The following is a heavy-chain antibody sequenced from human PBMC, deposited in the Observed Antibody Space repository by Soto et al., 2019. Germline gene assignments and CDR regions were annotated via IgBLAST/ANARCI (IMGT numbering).Heavy chain of an antibody. CDR1: GFTFSSYA. CDR3: AVKQLALDY. CDR2: ISYDGSNK. J-gene: IGHJ4*02. D-gene: IGHD6-13*01. V-gene: IGHV3-30-3*01. Sequence: GGSLRLSCAASGFTFSSYAMHWVRQAPGKGLEWVAVISYDGSNKYYADSVKGRFTISRDNSKNTLYLQMNSLRAEDTAVYYCAVKQLALDYWGQGTLVTVSS.